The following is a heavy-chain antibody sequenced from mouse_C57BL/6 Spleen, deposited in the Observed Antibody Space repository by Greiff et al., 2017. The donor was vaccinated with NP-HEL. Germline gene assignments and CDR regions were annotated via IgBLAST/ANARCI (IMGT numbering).Heavy chain of an antibody. Sequence: EVQLVESGEGLVKPGGSLKLSCAASGFTFSSYAMSWVRQTPEKRLEWVAYISSGGGYIYYAATVKGRFTISRDNARNTLYLQMSSLKSEDTAMYYCTGGSSPYYALDYWGQGTSVTVSS. CDR1: GFTFSSYA. CDR2: ISSGGGYI. D-gene: IGHD1-1*01. V-gene: IGHV5-9-1*02. J-gene: IGHJ4*01. CDR3: TGGSSPYYALDY.